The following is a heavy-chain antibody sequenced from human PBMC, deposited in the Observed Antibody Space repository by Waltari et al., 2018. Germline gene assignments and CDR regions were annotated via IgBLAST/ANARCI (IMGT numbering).Heavy chain of an antibody. CDR1: GGSISSHY. D-gene: IGHD3-3*01. CDR2: IYYSGST. V-gene: IGHV4-59*11. CDR3: ARGGGPYYDFWSGYRWGWFDP. J-gene: IGHJ5*02. Sequence: QVQLQESGPGLVKPSETLSLTCTVSGGSISSHYWSWIRQPPGKGLEWIGYIYYSGSTNSNPSLKSRVTISVDTSKNQFSLKLSSVAAADTAVYYCARGGGPYYDFWSGYRWGWFDPWGQGTLVTVSS.